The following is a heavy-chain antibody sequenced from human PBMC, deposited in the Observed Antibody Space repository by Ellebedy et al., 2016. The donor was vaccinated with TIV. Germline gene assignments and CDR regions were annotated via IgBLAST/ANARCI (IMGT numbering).Heavy chain of an antibody. Sequence: GESLKISCAASGFTFGSYGLHWIRLGPGKGLEWVAAIWFDGSNIHYADSVKGRFTISRDNSKNRLYLQMNSLRPEDTALYYCAREAGDYYFDFWGQGTQVTVSS. CDR2: IWFDGSNI. CDR1: GFTFGSYG. CDR3: AREAGDYYFDF. J-gene: IGHJ4*02. D-gene: IGHD4-17*01. V-gene: IGHV3-33*08.